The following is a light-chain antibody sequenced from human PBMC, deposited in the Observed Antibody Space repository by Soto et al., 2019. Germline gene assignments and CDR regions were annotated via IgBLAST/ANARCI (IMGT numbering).Light chain of an antibody. CDR1: NIGSKS. Sequence: SYELTQPPSVSVAPGKTARITCGGNNIGSKSVHWYQQKPGQAPVLVIYYDSDRPSGIPERFSGSNSGNTATLTISRVEAGDEADYYCQVWDSSSDHPAVVFGGRTKVTVL. J-gene: IGLJ2*01. CDR2: YDS. CDR3: QVWDSSSDHPAVV. V-gene: IGLV3-21*04.